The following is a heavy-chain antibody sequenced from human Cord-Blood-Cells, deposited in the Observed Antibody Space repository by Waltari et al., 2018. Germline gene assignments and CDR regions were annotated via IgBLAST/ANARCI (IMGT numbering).Heavy chain of an antibody. Sequence: EVQLVESGGGLVQPGGSLRLSCAASGFTFTSYSMSWVRQAPGQGLEWVSAIGGSGGSTYYADSVKGRLTIARENSKNTLYLQMNSLRAEDTAVYYCAKDRSNYYFDYWGQGTLVTVSS. J-gene: IGHJ4*02. CDR1: GFTFTSYS. CDR2: IGGSGGST. D-gene: IGHD4-4*01. CDR3: AKDRSNYYFDY. V-gene: IGHV3-23*04.